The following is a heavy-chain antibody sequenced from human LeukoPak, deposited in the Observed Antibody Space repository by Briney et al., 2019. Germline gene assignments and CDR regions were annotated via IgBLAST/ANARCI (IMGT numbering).Heavy chain of an antibody. CDR3: AKPSGIAVAGRVGAFDY. J-gene: IGHJ4*02. D-gene: IGHD6-19*01. CDR1: GFTFNNYV. CDR2: ISGNGDST. V-gene: IGHV3-23*01. Sequence: GSLRLSCGTSGFTFNNYVMSWVRQTPGKGLEWVSAISGNGDSTCYTDSVKGRFTISRDNSKNTVYLHMNSLRAEDTAVYYCAKPSGIAVAGRVGAFDYWGQGTLVTVSS.